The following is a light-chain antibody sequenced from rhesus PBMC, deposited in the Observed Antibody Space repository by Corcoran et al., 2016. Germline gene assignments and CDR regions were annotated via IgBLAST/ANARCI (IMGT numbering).Light chain of an antibody. CDR3: CSYRTGDTSI. CDR1: SSDIGGYND. J-gene: IGLJ1*01. CDR2: DVS. V-gene: IGLV2S9*01. Sequence: QSALTQPPSVSKSLGQSVTISCTGPSSDIGGYNDVSWYQQHPGTAPKLLIFDVSKRPSGVSDRFSSSKSGNTASLTISGLQAEDEADYYCCSYRTGDTSIFGEGTRLSVL.